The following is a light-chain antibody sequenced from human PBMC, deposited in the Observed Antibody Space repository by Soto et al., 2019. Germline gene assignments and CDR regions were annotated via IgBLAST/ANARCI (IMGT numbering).Light chain of an antibody. CDR3: KSYAGSNTYV. CDR2: EVV. CDR1: KSDIGVYDF. Sequence: QSALTQPPSASGSPGQSVTISCTGTKSDIGVYDFVSWYQHHPGKAPRLIIYEVVQRPSAVPDRFSGSKSGNMASLTVSGLQAADEADYFCKSYAGSNTYVVGSGTKV. J-gene: IGLJ1*01. V-gene: IGLV2-8*01.